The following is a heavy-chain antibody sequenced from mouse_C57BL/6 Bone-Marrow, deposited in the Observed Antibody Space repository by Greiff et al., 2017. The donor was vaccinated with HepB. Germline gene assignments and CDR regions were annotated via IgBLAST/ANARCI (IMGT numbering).Heavy chain of an antibody. CDR1: GYAFSSSW. J-gene: IGHJ4*01. D-gene: IGHD1-1*01. CDR2: IYPGDGDT. CDR3: ARPSYYYGSSYEGYAMDY. V-gene: IGHV1-82*01. Sequence: VKLQQSGPELVKPGASVKISCKASGYAFSSSWMNWVKQRPGKGLEWIGRIYPGDGDTNYNGKFKGKATLTADKSSSTAYMQLSSLTSEDSAVYFCARPSYYYGSSYEGYAMDYWGQGTSVTVSS.